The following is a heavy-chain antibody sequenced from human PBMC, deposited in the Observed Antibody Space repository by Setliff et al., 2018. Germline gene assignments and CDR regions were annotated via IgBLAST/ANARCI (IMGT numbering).Heavy chain of an antibody. CDR1: GDSISSANYY. CDR2: IYHSGNT. J-gene: IGHJ4*02. Sequence: SETLSLTCTVSGDSISSANYYWAWNRQPPGRGLQWIGNIYHSGNTYYTPSLRSRVTISVDTSKSQFSLKLTSVTATDTAVYYCAARSTPYYDLWSGPLDYWGLGALVTVSS. CDR3: AARSTPYYDLWSGPLDY. D-gene: IGHD3-3*01. V-gene: IGHV4-39*01.